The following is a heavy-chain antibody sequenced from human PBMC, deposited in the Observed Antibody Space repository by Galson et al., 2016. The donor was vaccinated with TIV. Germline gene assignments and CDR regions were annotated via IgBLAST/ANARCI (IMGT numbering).Heavy chain of an antibody. V-gene: IGHV4-30-4*08. Sequence: TLSLTCTVSGGSIHNSAYFWTWIRQRPGQGLEWIGNIYNSGSTDYTPSLESRLTIFLDTSRNQFSLKLNSVTAADTAVYFCARLSLAASVTGPWFDPWGQGTLVTVSS. J-gene: IGHJ5*02. D-gene: IGHD6-13*01. CDR1: GGSIHNSAYF. CDR2: IYNSGST. CDR3: ARLSLAASVTGPWFDP.